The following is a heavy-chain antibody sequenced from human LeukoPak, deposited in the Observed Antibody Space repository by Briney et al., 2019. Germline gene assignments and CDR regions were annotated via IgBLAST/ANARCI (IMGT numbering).Heavy chain of an antibody. J-gene: IGHJ4*02. CDR2: ISGGGGST. D-gene: IGHD5-24*01. V-gene: IGHV3-23*01. CDR1: GFTFSSYA. CDR3: AKDRYNAVRNFDY. Sequence: GGSLRLSCAASGFTFSSYAMSWVRQAPGKGLEWVSGISGGGGSTDYGDSVKGRFTISRDNSKNTLYLQMNSLRDEETAVYYCAKDRYNAVRNFDYWGQGTLVTVSS.